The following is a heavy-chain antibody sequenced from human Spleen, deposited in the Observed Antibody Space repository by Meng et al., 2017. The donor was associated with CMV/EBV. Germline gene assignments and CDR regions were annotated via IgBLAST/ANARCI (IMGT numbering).Heavy chain of an antibody. D-gene: IGHD3-3*01. Sequence: ASVKVSCKASRYTFTGYYMHWVRQAPGQGLEWMGRINPNSGTTHFAQKFQGRVTMTRDTSISTGYMELSRLRSDDTAVYYCARDLRPGTTIFGVRSVHYGMDVWGQGTTVTVSS. CDR2: INPNSGTT. CDR1: RYTFTGYY. CDR3: ARDLRPGTTIFGVRSVHYGMDV. J-gene: IGHJ6*02. V-gene: IGHV1-2*02.